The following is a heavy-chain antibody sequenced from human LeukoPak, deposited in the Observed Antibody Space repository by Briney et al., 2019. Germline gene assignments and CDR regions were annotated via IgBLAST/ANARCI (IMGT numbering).Heavy chain of an antibody. CDR1: GFTFSSYS. D-gene: IGHD3-3*01. J-gene: IGHJ4*02. V-gene: IGHV3-48*02. CDR2: ISSSSSTI. Sequence: GGSLRLSCAASGFTFSSYSMNWVRQAPGKGLEWVSYISSSSSTIYYADSVKGRFTISRDNAKNSLYLQMNSLRDEDTAVYYCARVTSEYYDFWSGPTRHFDYWGQGTLVTVSS. CDR3: ARVTSEYYDFWSGPTRHFDY.